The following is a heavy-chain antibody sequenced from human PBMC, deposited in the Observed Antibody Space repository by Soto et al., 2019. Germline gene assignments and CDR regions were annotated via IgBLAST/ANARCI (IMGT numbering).Heavy chain of an antibody. J-gene: IGHJ3*02. CDR1: GGFVSSGNYY. CDR3: ARVERGTTTTVVGAFDI. V-gene: IGHV4-34*01. Sequence: QVQLQQWGVGLLKPSETLSLTCAVYGGFVSSGNYYWSWIRQPPGKGLEWIGEMSHSGGTHFNPSLTSRVTISVDMSTNQFSLKMTSVTAADTALYYCARVERGTTTTVVGAFDIWGPGTMVTVSS. CDR2: MSHSGGT. D-gene: IGHD4-4*01.